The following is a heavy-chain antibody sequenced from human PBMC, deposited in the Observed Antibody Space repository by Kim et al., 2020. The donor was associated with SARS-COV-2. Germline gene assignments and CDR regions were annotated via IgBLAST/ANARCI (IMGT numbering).Heavy chain of an antibody. Sequence: ASVKVSCKASGYTFARSDINWVRQATGQGLEWMGWMNPNSGNTGYAQKFQGRLTMTRNTSIGTAYMELSSLTSEDTAVYYCARGYQLSENWFDPWGQGTLVTVSS. CDR2: MNPNSGNT. V-gene: IGHV1-8*01. CDR3: ARGYQLSENWFDP. D-gene: IGHD2-2*01. J-gene: IGHJ5*02. CDR1: GYTFARSD.